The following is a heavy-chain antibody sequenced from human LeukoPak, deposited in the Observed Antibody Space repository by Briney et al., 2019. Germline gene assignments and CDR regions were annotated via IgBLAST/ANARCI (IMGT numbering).Heavy chain of an antibody. Sequence: PSETLSLTCTVSGGSISSSSYYWGWIRQPPGQGLEWIGSIYYSGSTYYNPSLKSRVTISVDTSKNQFSLKLSSVTAADTAVYYCARRSTMVREATDYWGQGTLVTVSS. CDR2: IYYSGST. J-gene: IGHJ4*02. CDR3: ARRSTMVREATDY. D-gene: IGHD3-10*01. CDR1: GGSISSSSYY. V-gene: IGHV4-39*01.